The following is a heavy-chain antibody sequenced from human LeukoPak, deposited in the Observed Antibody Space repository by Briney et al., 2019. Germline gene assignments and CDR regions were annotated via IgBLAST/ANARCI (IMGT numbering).Heavy chain of an antibody. CDR3: ARGYDFWSGPGAFDI. V-gene: IGHV4-39*07. CDR2: IYYSGST. CDR1: GGSISSSSYY. D-gene: IGHD3-3*01. Sequence: PSETLSLTCTVSGGSISSSSYYWGWIRQPPGKGLEWIGSIYYSGSTYYNPSLKSRVTISVDTSKNQFSLKLSSVTAADTAVYYCARGYDFWSGPGAFDIWGQGTMVTVSS. J-gene: IGHJ3*02.